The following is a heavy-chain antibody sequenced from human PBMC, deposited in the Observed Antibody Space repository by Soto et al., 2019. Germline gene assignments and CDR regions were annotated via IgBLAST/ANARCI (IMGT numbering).Heavy chain of an antibody. J-gene: IGHJ3*02. CDR1: NASISSRKW. D-gene: IGHD3-10*01. V-gene: IGHV4-4*02. Sequence: QVQLQESGPGLVKPSGTLSLTCTVSNASISSRKWWTWVRQTPGKGLEWIGEIYHSGSINHNPSLKSRVTMSVDKSNNQFSLKMTSVTAAYTAVYYCASKFGELLADAFDIWGQGTVVTVSS. CDR2: IYHSGSI. CDR3: ASKFGELLADAFDI.